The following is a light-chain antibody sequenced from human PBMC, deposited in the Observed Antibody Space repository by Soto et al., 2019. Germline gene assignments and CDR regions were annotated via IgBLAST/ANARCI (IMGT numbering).Light chain of an antibody. CDR2: DVA. V-gene: IGKV1-5*01. J-gene: IGKJ1*01. CDR1: QNINTW. Sequence: DIQMTQFPSTLSASVGDSVTITCRASQNINTWLAWYQQKPGKAPKLLIYDVANLESGVPSRFSGSGSGTEFTLAISGLQPDDFATYYCQQYNIHWTFGQGTKVDIK. CDR3: QQYNIHWT.